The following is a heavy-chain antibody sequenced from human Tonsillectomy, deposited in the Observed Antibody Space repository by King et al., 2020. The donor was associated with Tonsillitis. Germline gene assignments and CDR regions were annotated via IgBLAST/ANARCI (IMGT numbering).Heavy chain of an antibody. D-gene: IGHD3-3*01. J-gene: IGHJ6*02. V-gene: IGHV3-30*03. CDR3: ARTIFGVFIGVLGRYGMDV. CDR2: ISYDGSNK. CDR1: GFTFSSYG. Sequence: VQLVESGGGVVQPGRSLRLSCAASGFTFSSYGMHWGRQAPGKGLEWVTIISYDGSNKYFADSVKGRFTISSENSKNTLYLQMNSLRDEDTAVYYCARTIFGVFIGVLGRYGMDVWGQGTTVTVSS.